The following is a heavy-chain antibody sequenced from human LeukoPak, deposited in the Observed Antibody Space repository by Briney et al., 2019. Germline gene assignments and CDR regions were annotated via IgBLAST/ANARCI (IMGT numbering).Heavy chain of an antibody. Sequence: PGGSLRLSCAASGFTFSSYSMNWVRQAPGKGLEWVSSISSSSSYIYYADSVKGRFTISRDNAKNSLYLQMNSLRAEDTAVYYCARETLTNSSSWYLYYYYYYYMDVWGKGTTVTVSS. V-gene: IGHV3-21*01. CDR2: ISSSSSYI. CDR3: ARETLTNSSSWYLYYYYYYYMDV. CDR1: GFTFSSYS. D-gene: IGHD6-13*01. J-gene: IGHJ6*03.